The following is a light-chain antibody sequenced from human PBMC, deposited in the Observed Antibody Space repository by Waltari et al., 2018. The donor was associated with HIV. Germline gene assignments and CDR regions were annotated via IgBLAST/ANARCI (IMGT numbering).Light chain of an antibody. CDR3: SSYAGDHTYV. V-gene: IGLV2-14*03. CDR2: DVT. Sequence: ALTQPASVSGSPGQSITIACSGSSRDVGAYRYVSWYQQHSGEVPKVLIYDVTKRMKVVSSRFSGSKAGNTASLTISGLQVEDEAEYYCSSYAGDHTYVFGSGTMVTVL. CDR1: SRDVGAYRY. J-gene: IGLJ1*01.